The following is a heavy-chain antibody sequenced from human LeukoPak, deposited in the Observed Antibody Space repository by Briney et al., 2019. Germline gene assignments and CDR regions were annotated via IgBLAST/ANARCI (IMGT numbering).Heavy chain of an antibody. J-gene: IGHJ6*02. D-gene: IGHD5-18*01. V-gene: IGHV3-23*01. CDR2: ISDSGGST. Sequence: PGGSLRLSCAASGFTFSSYAMSWVRQAPGKGLEWVSAISDSGGSTYYADSVKGRFTISRDNSKNTLYLQMNSLRAEDTAVYYCAKDVYSSASYYYNYGMDVWGQGTTVTVSS. CDR1: GFTFSSYA. CDR3: AKDVYSSASYYYNYGMDV.